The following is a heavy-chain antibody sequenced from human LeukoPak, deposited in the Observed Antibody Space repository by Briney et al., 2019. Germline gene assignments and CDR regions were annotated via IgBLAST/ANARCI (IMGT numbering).Heavy chain of an antibody. V-gene: IGHV3-66*01. J-gene: IGHJ6*03. CDR1: GFTVSTNY. CDR2: IYSSGAT. D-gene: IGHD5-12*01. CDR3: ARGDSGYDRGDYYYYMDV. Sequence: GGSLRLSCAASGFTVSTNYMSWVRQAPGKGLELISLIYSSGATYYADSVKGRFTISRDNSKNTLYLQMNSLRAEDTAVYYCARGDSGYDRGDYYYYMDVWGKGTTVTVSS.